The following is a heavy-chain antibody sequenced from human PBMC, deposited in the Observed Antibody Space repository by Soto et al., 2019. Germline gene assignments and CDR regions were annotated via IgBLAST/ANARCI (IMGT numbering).Heavy chain of an antibody. CDR3: ARDHGYSSSWKKSYYYYGMDV. V-gene: IGHV6-1*01. J-gene: IGHJ6*04. CDR1: GDSVSSNSAA. CDR2: TYYRSKWYN. D-gene: IGHD6-13*01. Sequence: SQTLSLTCAISGDSVSSNSAAWNWIRQSPSRGLEWLGRTYYRSKWYNDYAVSVKSRITINPDTSKNQFSLQLNSVTPEDTAVYYCARDHGYSSSWKKSYYYYGMDVWGKGTTVT.